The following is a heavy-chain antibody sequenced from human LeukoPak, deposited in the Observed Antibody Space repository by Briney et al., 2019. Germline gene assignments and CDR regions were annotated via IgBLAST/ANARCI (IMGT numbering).Heavy chain of an antibody. V-gene: IGHV1-18*01. Sequence: ASVKVSCKASGYTFTSYGISWVRQAPGQGIEWMGWISAYNGNTNYAQKLQGRVTMTTDTSTSTAYMELRSLRSDDTAVYYCARDPVLTVTTHWGFDPWGQGTLVTVSS. CDR2: ISAYNGNT. CDR3: ARDPVLTVTTHWGFDP. CDR1: GYTFTSYG. D-gene: IGHD4-17*01. J-gene: IGHJ5*02.